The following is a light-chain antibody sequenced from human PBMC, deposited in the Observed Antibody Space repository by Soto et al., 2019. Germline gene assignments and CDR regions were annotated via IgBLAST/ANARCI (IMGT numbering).Light chain of an antibody. CDR1: TGAVTSGFY. V-gene: IGLV7-43*01. Sequence: QAVVTQEPSLTVSPGGTVALTCASSTGAVTSGFYPNWIQQKPGQAPRALIYRTSNKPSWTPARLSGSLLGGKAALTLSGVQPEDEAEYYCLLYYGAAQVFGGGTKVTVL. CDR3: LLYYGAAQV. CDR2: RTS. J-gene: IGLJ2*01.